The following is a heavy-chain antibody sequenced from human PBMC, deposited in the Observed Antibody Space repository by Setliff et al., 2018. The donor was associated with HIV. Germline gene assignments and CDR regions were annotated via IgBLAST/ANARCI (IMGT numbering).Heavy chain of an antibody. J-gene: IGHJ6*03. D-gene: IGHD3-10*01. V-gene: IGHV1-69*05. CDR2: IIPIFGTA. CDR1: GGTFSSFA. Sequence: SVKVSCKASGGTFSSFAISWVRQAPGQGLEWMGGIIPIFGTANYAQKFQGRVTITTDESTTTDYMELRSLRSEDTAVYYCARETYYGSGSYLPTEYYYYYMDVWGKGTTVTVSS. CDR3: ARETYYGSGSYLPTEYYYYYMDV.